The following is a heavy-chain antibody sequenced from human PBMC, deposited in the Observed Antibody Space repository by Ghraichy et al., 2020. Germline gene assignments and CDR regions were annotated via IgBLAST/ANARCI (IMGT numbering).Heavy chain of an antibody. Sequence: SETLSLTCPVSGGSISSYYWSWIRQPPGKGLEWIGYIYYSGSTNYNPSLKSRVTISVDPSKNQFSLKLSSVTAADTAVYYCASSPANYDFWSGYQGRYYFDYWGQGTLVTVSS. V-gene: IGHV4-59*01. J-gene: IGHJ4*02. CDR2: IYYSGST. CDR3: ASSPANYDFWSGYQGRYYFDY. CDR1: GGSISSYY. D-gene: IGHD3-3*01.